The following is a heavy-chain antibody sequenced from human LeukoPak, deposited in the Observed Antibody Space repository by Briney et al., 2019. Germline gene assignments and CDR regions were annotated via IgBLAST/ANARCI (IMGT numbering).Heavy chain of an antibody. J-gene: IGHJ4*02. CDR2: INPNSGGT. V-gene: IGHV1-2*02. Sequence: ASVKVSCKASGYTVTGHYLHWVRQAPGQGLEWKGWINPNSGGTNYAQKFQGRVTMTRDTSINTAYMELNSLTSDDTAMYYCAKDAYSGFSSSYNMDSWGQGTLVNVSS. D-gene: IGHD5-18*01. CDR3: AKDAYSGFSSSYNMDS. CDR1: GYTVTGHY.